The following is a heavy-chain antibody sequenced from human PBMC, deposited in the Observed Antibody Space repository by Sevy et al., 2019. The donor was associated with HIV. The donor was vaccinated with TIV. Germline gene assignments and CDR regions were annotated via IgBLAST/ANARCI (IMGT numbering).Heavy chain of an antibody. CDR2: ISSRSSTI. Sequence: GGFLRLSCAASGFTFSSYSMNWVRQAPGKGLERVSYISSRSSTIYYDDSVKGRFTITRDNAKNSPYLLMNSLRDEDTAVYYCARGWEDHYDSSGYYYGRFDYWGQGTLVTVSS. J-gene: IGHJ4*02. CDR1: GFTFSSYS. D-gene: IGHD3-22*01. CDR3: ARGWEDHYDSSGYYYGRFDY. V-gene: IGHV3-48*02.